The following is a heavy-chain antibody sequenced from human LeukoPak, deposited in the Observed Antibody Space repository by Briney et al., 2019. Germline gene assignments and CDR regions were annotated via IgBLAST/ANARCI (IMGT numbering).Heavy chain of an antibody. D-gene: IGHD3-10*01. CDR3: ARVLVRGVISFDY. J-gene: IGHJ4*02. Sequence: ASVKVSCKASGYTFTGYYMHWVRQAPGQGLEWMGRINPNSGGTNYAQKFQGRVTMSRDTSISTAYMELSRLRSDDTGVYYCARVLVRGVISFDYWGQGTLVTVSS. V-gene: IGHV1-2*05. CDR1: GYTFTGYY. CDR2: INPNSGGT.